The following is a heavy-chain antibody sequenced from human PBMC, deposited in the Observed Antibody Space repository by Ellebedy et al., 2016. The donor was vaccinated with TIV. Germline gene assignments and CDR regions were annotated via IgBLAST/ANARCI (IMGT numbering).Heavy chain of an antibody. CDR2: ISGSGGST. CDR3: ARDSAAAAGSSGTALDY. CDR1: GFTFSSYA. D-gene: IGHD6-13*01. V-gene: IGHV3-23*01. J-gene: IGHJ4*02. Sequence: GESLKISXAASGFTFSSYAMSWVRQAPGKGLEWVSAISGSGGSTYYADPVKGRFTIPRDNSKNTLYLQMNSLRAEDTAVYYCARDSAAAAGSSGTALDYWGQGTLVTVSS.